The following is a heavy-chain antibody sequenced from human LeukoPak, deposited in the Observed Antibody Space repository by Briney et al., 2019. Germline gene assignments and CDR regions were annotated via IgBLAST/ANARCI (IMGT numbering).Heavy chain of an antibody. CDR3: ARGRGSCSGGTCYVDF. D-gene: IGHD2-15*01. Sequence: GGSLRLSCAASGFTFSSYIMNWVRQAPGKGLEWLSYISNSGSTIYCADSVKGRFSISRDNAKNSLWLQMSSLRAEDTAVYYCARGRGSCSGGTCYVDFWGQGTLVTVSS. CDR2: ISNSGSTI. V-gene: IGHV3-48*01. J-gene: IGHJ4*02. CDR1: GFTFSSYI.